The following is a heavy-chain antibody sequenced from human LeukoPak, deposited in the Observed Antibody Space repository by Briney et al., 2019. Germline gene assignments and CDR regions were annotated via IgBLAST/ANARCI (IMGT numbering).Heavy chain of an antibody. Sequence: GGSLRLSCAASGFTFSSNYMSWVRQAPGKGLEWVSVIYSGGSTYYADSVKGRFTISRDNSKNTLYLQMNSLRAEDTAVYYCARAHSSGWYFDRFDPWGQGTLVTVSS. CDR1: GFTFSSNY. CDR3: ARAHSSGWYFDRFDP. J-gene: IGHJ5*02. D-gene: IGHD6-19*01. CDR2: IYSGGST. V-gene: IGHV3-53*01.